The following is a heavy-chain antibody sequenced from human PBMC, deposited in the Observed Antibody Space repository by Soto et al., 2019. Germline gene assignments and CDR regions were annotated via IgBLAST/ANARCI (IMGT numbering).Heavy chain of an antibody. CDR3: ARELLGYCSSTSCPKGYYYYGMDV. V-gene: IGHV1-69*06. Sequence: GASVKVSCKASGGTFSSYAISWVRQAPGQGLEWMGGIIPIFGTANYAQKFQGRVTITADKSTSTAYMELNSLRSEDTAVYYCARELLGYCSSTSCPKGYYYYGMDVWGQGTTVTVSS. J-gene: IGHJ6*02. CDR1: GGTFSSYA. CDR2: IIPIFGTA. D-gene: IGHD2-2*01.